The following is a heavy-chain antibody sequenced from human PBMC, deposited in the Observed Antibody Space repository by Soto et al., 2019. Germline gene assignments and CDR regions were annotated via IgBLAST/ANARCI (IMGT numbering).Heavy chain of an antibody. Sequence: LRLSCAASGFTVSSKYMSWVRQAPGKGLEWVSLIQSGGPTYYADSVKGRFTISRDTSENTLHLQMDSLRAEDTAVYYCARDDVLCDGGRCYGVPLDVWAKGTTVTVSS. D-gene: IGHD2-15*01. CDR1: GFTVSSKY. CDR3: ARDDVLCDGGRCYGVPLDV. V-gene: IGHV3-66*01. CDR2: IQSGGPT. J-gene: IGHJ6*04.